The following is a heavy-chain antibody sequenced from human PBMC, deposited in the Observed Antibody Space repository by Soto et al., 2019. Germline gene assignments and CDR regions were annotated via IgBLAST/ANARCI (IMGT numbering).Heavy chain of an antibody. CDR2: IYYSGST. V-gene: IGHV4-59*08. D-gene: IGHD3-22*01. CDR1: GGSIDTYY. CDR3: ARLGGYYQSLDT. Sequence: QVQLQESGPGLVKASETLSLTCTVSGGSIDTYYRSWIRQPPGKGLQWIGYIYYSGSTTYSPSLKSRVTISVDRSKNQFSLKLTSVTAADTAVYYCARLGGYYQSLDTWGQGTLVTVSS. J-gene: IGHJ5*02.